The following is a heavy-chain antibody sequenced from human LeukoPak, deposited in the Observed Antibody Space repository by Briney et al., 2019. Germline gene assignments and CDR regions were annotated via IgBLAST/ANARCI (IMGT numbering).Heavy chain of an antibody. CDR2: INHSGST. D-gene: IGHD3-3*01. J-gene: IGHJ3*02. CDR1: GGSFSGYY. V-gene: IGHV4-34*01. CDR3: ARSLLRFTAFDI. Sequence: PSETLSLTCAVYGGSFSGYYWSWIRQPPGKGLEWIGEINHSGSTNYNPSLKSRVTISVDTSKNQFSLKLSSVTAADTAVYYCARSLLRFTAFDIWGQGTMVTVSS.